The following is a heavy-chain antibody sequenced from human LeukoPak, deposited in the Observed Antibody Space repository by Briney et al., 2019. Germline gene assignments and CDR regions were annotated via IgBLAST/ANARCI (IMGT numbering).Heavy chain of an antibody. D-gene: IGHD3-9*01. CDR1: GYTFTSYG. CDR3: ARAGHDILTGYYNSPPGAPVDYFDY. Sequence: ASVKVSCKASGYTFTSYGISWVRQAPGQGLEWMGWISAYNGNTNYAQKLQGRVTMTTDTSTSTAYMELRSLRSDDTAVYYCARAGHDILTGYYNSPPGAPVDYFDYWGQGTLVTVSS. V-gene: IGHV1-18*01. CDR2: ISAYNGNT. J-gene: IGHJ4*02.